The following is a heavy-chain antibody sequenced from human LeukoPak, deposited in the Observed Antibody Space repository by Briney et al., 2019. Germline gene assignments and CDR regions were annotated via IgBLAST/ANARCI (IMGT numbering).Heavy chain of an antibody. CDR1: GGTFSSYA. CDR3: ARSGFWSGYVDY. Sequence: SVKVSCKASGGTFSSYAISWVRQAPGQGLEWMGRIIPIFGTANYAQKFQGRVTITTDESTSTAYMELSSLRSEDAAVYYCARSGFWSGYVDYWGQGTLVTVSS. CDR2: IIPIFGTA. D-gene: IGHD3-3*01. J-gene: IGHJ4*02. V-gene: IGHV1-69*05.